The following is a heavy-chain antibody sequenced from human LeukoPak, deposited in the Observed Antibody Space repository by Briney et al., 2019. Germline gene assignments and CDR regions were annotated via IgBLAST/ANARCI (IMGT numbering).Heavy chain of an antibody. V-gene: IGHV3-21*01. Sequence: PGGSLRLSXAASGFTFSSYSMNWVRQAPGKGLEWVSSISSSSSYIYYADSLKGRFTISRDNAKNSLYLQMNSLRAEDTAVYYCARNYYDILTGYHPLDYWGQGTLVTVSS. J-gene: IGHJ4*02. CDR1: GFTFSSYS. CDR3: ARNYYDILTGYHPLDY. D-gene: IGHD3-9*01. CDR2: ISSSSSYI.